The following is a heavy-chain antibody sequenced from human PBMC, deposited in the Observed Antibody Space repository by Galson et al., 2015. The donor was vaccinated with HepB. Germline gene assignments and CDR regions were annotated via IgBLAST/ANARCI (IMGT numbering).Heavy chain of an antibody. CDR2: MSYDGNNK. D-gene: IGHD5/OR15-5a*01. J-gene: IGHJ6*02. Sequence: SLRLSCAASGFTINQHAIHWVRQAPGKGLEWVTLMSYDGNNKYYADSVKGRFTFSREISNNTLFLQMNSLRPEDTGTYYCARVRGVSSNYYYFYAMDVWGQGTTVTVSS. V-gene: IGHV3-30-3*01. CDR3: ARVRGVSSNYYYFYAMDV. CDR1: GFTINQHA.